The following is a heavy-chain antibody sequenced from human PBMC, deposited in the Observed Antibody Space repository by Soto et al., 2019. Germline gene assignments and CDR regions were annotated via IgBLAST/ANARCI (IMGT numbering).Heavy chain of an antibody. D-gene: IGHD3-22*01. Sequence: PGGSLRLSCAASGFTFSSYGMHWVRQAPGKGLEWVAVISYDGNNKYYGDSVKGRFTVSRDNSKNTLDLQMNSLRAEDTAVYYCAKDPRSSRSGYYSYYFDYWGQGTLVTVSS. CDR2: ISYDGNNK. CDR3: AKDPRSSRSGYYSYYFDY. J-gene: IGHJ4*02. CDR1: GFTFSSYG. V-gene: IGHV3-30*18.